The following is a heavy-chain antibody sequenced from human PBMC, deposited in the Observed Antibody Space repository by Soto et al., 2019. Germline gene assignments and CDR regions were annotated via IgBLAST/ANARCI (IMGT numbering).Heavy chain of an antibody. D-gene: IGHD3-3*01. J-gene: IGHJ4*02. CDR1: GLVFRIYW. V-gene: IGHV3-7*03. CDR3: ARAEDYDHWGGPPKYFDN. Sequence: GGSLRLSCATSGLVFRIYWMSWVRLAPGKGREWVANINQHGSDKKWFDHGKGRFAVSRDSAKKSIDLQLNSLRPEDTAVYYCARAEDYDHWGGPPKYFDNWGQRT. CDR2: INQHGSDK.